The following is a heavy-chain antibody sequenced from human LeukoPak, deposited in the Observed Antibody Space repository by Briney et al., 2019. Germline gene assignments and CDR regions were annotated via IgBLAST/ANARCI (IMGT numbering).Heavy chain of an antibody. CDR1: RFTFSKYA. D-gene: IGHD1-26*01. CDR3: AKPDGLESGTSNYAFHV. Sequence: PGGSLRLSCAASRFTFSKYAMSWVRQAPGKGLEWVSGISASGVNTYYADSVKGRFTVSRDNYKSTLYLQIDSLRAEDTAVYYGAKPDGLESGTSNYAFHVWGQGTMVTVSS. J-gene: IGHJ3*01. V-gene: IGHV3-23*01. CDR2: ISASGVNT.